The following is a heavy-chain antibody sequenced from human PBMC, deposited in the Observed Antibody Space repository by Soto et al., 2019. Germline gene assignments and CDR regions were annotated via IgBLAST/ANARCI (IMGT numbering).Heavy chain of an antibody. V-gene: IGHV3-43*01. CDR3: AKDSSGYSLGFDP. CDR1: GFTFHDYT. D-gene: IGHD3-22*01. CDR2: ISWDGDST. J-gene: IGHJ5*02. Sequence: GGSLRLSCAASGFTFHDYTMHWVRQAPGKGLEWVSLISWDGDSTYYADSVKGRFTISRDTSKNSLYLQMNSLRTEDTALYYCAKDSSGYSLGFDPWGQGTLVTVSS.